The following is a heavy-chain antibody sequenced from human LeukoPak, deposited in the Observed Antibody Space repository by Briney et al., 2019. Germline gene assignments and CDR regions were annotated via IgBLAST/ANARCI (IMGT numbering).Heavy chain of an antibody. CDR1: GGSISSYY. CDR3: ARETGTTTFSWFDS. Sequence: SETLSLTCTVSGGSISSYYWSWIRQPPGKGLEWIGYIYYSGSTNYNPSLKSRVTISVDTSKNQFSLKLSSVTAADTAVYYCARETGTTTFSWFDSWGQGTLVTVSS. D-gene: IGHD1-1*01. CDR2: IYYSGST. J-gene: IGHJ5*01. V-gene: IGHV4-59*01.